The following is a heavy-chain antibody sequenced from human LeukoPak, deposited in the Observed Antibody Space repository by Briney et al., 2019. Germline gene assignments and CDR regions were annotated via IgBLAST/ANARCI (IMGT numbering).Heavy chain of an antibody. J-gene: IGHJ4*02. D-gene: IGHD3-10*01. Sequence: GALRLSCAASGFIFRTYAMHWVRQAPGKGLEWVAVISNDGSNGYYADSVKGRFTISRDNSKNTLYLQMDSLKTEDTAVYYCTGNYYGSGSYADFDYWGQGTLVTVSS. CDR3: TGNYYGSGSYADFDY. CDR2: ISNDGSNG. V-gene: IGHV3-30*04. CDR1: GFIFRTYA.